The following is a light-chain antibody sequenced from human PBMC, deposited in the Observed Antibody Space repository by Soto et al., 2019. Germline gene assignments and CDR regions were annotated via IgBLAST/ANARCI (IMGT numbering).Light chain of an antibody. V-gene: IGKV3-20*01. CDR3: HQYGSATWT. J-gene: IGKJ1*01. CDR1: QSVSSNY. Sequence: IVLTQSPGTLSLSPGERGALSCRASQSVSSNYVAWYQQKPGQAPRLLISGASNRATGTPDRFRGSGSGTDFTLTITRLEHEDFAVYYCHQYGSATWTFGQGTKVDIK. CDR2: GAS.